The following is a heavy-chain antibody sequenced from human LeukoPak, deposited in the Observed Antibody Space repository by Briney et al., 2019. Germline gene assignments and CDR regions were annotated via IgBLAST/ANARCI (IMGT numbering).Heavy chain of an antibody. CDR2: ISSSSSYI. CDR3: ARANDNYYYYYMDV. V-gene: IGHV3-21*01. CDR1: GFTFSSYS. J-gene: IGHJ6*03. Sequence: TGGSLRLSCAPSGFTFSSYSMNWVRQAPGKGLEWVSSISSSSSYIYYADSVKGRFTISRDNAKKSLYLQMNSLRAEDTAVYYCARANDNYYYYYMDVWGKGTTVTISS. D-gene: IGHD3-9*01.